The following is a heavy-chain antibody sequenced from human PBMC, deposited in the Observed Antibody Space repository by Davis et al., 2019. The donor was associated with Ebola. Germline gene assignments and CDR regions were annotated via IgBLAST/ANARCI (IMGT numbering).Heavy chain of an antibody. CDR2: ISGSGGST. CDR1: GFTFSSYE. D-gene: IGHD3-3*01. V-gene: IGHV3-48*03. Sequence: GGSLRLSCAASGFTFSSYEMNWVRQAPGKGLEWVSAISGSGGSTYYADSVKGRFTISRDNAKNSLYLQMNSLRAEDTAVYYCARGGLTYYDFWSGYPYGMDVWGQGTTVTVSS. J-gene: IGHJ6*02. CDR3: ARGGLTYYDFWSGYPYGMDV.